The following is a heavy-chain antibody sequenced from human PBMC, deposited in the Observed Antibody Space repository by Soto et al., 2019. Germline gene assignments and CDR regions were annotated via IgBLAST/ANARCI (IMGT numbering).Heavy chain of an antibody. V-gene: IGHV3-15*07. D-gene: IGHD3-10*01. CDR3: TIQNARGVPDY. CDR2: IKSKTDGGTT. J-gene: IGHJ4*02. Sequence: EVQLVESGGGLVKPGGSLRLSCAASGFTFSNAWMNWVRQAPGKGLEWVGRIKSKTDGGTTDYAAPMKGRFTISRDDSKNTLYLQMNSLKTEDTAVYYCTIQNARGVPDYWGQGTLVTVSS. CDR1: GFTFSNAW.